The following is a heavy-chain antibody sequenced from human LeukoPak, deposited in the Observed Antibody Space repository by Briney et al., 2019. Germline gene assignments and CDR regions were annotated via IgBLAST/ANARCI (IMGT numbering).Heavy chain of an antibody. CDR2: IYYSGST. V-gene: IGHV4-39*01. D-gene: IGHD5-18*01. CDR1: GGSISSSSYY. Sequence: SETLSLTCTVSGGSISSSSYYWGWIRQPPGKGLEWIGSIYYSGSTYYNPSLKSRVTISVDTSKNQFSLKLSSVTAADTAVYYCARHEGYSYGLGGWFDPWGQGTLVTVSS. J-gene: IGHJ5*02. CDR3: ARHEGYSYGLGGWFDP.